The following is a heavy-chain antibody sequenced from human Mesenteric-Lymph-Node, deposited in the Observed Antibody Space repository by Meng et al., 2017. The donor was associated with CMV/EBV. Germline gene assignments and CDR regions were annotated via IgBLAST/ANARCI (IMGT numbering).Heavy chain of an antibody. Sequence: GGSLRLSCAASGFTLSRYWMHWVRQAPGKGLEWVSYIDSSGTIYYADSVKGRFTISRDNAKNSLFLQMNSLRAEDTAIYYCARMYSSGWSPYYFDYWGQGTLVTVSS. CDR1: GFTLSRYW. D-gene: IGHD6-19*01. CDR3: ARMYSSGWSPYYFDY. V-gene: IGHV3-69-1*01. CDR2: IDSSGTI. J-gene: IGHJ4*02.